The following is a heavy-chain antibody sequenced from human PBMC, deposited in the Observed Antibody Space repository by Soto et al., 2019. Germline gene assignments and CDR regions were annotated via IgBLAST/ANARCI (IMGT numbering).Heavy chain of an antibody. D-gene: IGHD4-17*01. J-gene: IGHJ4*02. CDR1: GFTFSSYS. CDR3: AREGKREVTTGDFDY. Sequence: EVQLVESGGGLVQPGGSLRLSCAASGFTFSSYSMNWVRQAPGKGLEWVSYISSSSRPIYYADSVKGRFTLSRDNAKNSLYLQMNSLRDEDTAVYYCAREGKREVTTGDFDYWGQGNLVTVSS. CDR2: ISSSSRPI. V-gene: IGHV3-48*02.